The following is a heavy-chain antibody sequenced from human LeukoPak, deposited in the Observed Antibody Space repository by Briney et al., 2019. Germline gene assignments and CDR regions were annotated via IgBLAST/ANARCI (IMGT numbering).Heavy chain of an antibody. V-gene: IGHV3-66*01. CDR1: GFTDSSTY. Sequence: GGSLGLSCAASGFTDSSTYMSWVRQAPGEGLEWVSLINTAGTTYYVDSVKGRFTISRDKSMNTLYLQMNSLRAEDTAVYYCARERHYWGQGALVTVSS. CDR2: INTAGTT. J-gene: IGHJ4*02. CDR3: ARERHY.